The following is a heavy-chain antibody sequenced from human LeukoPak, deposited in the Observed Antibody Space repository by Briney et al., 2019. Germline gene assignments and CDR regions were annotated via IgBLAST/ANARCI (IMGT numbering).Heavy chain of an antibody. Sequence: PSETLSLTCAVYGGSFSGYYWSWVRQPPGKGLEWIGEINHSGSTNYNPSLKSRVTISVDTSKNQFSLKLSSVAAADTAVYYCARAGAAAFGYWGQGTLVTVSS. D-gene: IGHD6-13*01. J-gene: IGHJ4*02. V-gene: IGHV4-34*01. CDR2: INHSGST. CDR1: GGSFSGYY. CDR3: ARAGAAAFGY.